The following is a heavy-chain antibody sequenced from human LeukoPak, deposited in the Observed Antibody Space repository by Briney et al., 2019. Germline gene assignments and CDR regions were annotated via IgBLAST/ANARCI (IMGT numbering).Heavy chain of an antibody. CDR1: GYTFTSYG. D-gene: IGHD3-22*01. J-gene: IGHJ4*02. CDR3: AAEGYYDSSGYYNN. V-gene: IGHV1-18*01. CDR2: ISAYNGNT. Sequence: ASVKVSCKASGYTFTSYGISWVRQAPGQGLEWMGWISAYNGNTNYAQKLQGRVTMTTDTSTSTAYMELRSLRSDDTAVYYCAAEGYYDSSGYYNNWGQGTLVTVSS.